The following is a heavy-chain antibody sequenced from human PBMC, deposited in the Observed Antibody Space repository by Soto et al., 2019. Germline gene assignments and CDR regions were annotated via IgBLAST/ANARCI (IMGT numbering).Heavy chain of an antibody. CDR3: ARTHPDYTGNSYAFDI. J-gene: IGHJ3*02. D-gene: IGHD4-4*01. V-gene: IGHV4-39*01. CDR2: IYYTGST. CDR1: GGSISTSTYY. Sequence: QLQLQESGPGLVKPSETLSLTCTVSGGSISTSTYYWGWIRQPPGKGLEWIGSIYYTGSTYYSPSLKSRLTMSVDTSKNQFSLKLSSVTAADTAVYYCARTHPDYTGNSYAFDIWGLGTMVTVSS.